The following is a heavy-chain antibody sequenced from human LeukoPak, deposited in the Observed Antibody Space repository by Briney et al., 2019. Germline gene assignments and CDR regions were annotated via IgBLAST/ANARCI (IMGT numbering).Heavy chain of an antibody. CDR2: ISNGKT. J-gene: IGHJ5*02. Sequence: GGSLRLFCAASGFPFSSHAMRWVCQPPGKGLEWVAAISNGKTYYADSVRGRFAISRDDSTNTEYLHMNSLRDEDTALYHCVREAGYCAPVCVKTNWFDPWGQGTLVTVSS. CDR1: GFPFSSHA. V-gene: IGHV3-23*01. CDR3: VREAGYCAPVCVKTNWFDP. D-gene: IGHD2-15*01.